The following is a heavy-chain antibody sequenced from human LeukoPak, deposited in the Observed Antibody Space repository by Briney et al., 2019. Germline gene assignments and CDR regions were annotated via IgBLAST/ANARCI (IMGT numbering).Heavy chain of an antibody. V-gene: IGHV1-2*02. J-gene: IGHJ4*02. D-gene: IGHD1-26*01. Sequence: GASVKVSCKAYGYTFTDYYMHWVRQAPGQGPEWMGWINPNSGGTNYAQKFQGRVTMTRDTSISTAYMELSRLRSDDTAVYYCAREGPIVGATHLVDYWGQGTLVTVSS. CDR1: GYTFTDYY. CDR3: AREGPIVGATHLVDY. CDR2: INPNSGGT.